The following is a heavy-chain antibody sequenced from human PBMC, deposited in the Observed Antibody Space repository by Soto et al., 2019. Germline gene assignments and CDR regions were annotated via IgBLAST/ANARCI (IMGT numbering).Heavy chain of an antibody. D-gene: IGHD1-26*01. CDR2: IYYSGST. CDR1: GGSISSHY. Sequence: QVQLQESGPGLVKPSETLSLTCTVSGGSISSHYWSWIRQPPGKGLEWIGYIYYSGSTNYNPSLTSRVTISVATSKNQFSLKLSSVTAADTAVYYCARGWGGYFDLWGLGTLVTVSS. CDR3: ARGWGGYFDL. V-gene: IGHV4-59*11. J-gene: IGHJ2*01.